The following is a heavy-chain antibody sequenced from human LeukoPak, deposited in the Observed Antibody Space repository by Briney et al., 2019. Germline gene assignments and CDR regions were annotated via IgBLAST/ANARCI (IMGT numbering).Heavy chain of an antibody. CDR2: IIPIFGTA. CDR1: GGAFSSYA. CDR3: ARVGHCSSTSCKNWFDP. D-gene: IGHD2-2*01. Sequence: GSSVKVSCKASGGAFSSYAISWVRQAPGQGLEWMGGIIPIFGTANYAQKFQGRVTMTRDTSTSTVYMELSSLRSEDTAVYYCARVGHCSSTSCKNWFDPWGQGTLVTVSS. J-gene: IGHJ5*02. V-gene: IGHV1-69*05.